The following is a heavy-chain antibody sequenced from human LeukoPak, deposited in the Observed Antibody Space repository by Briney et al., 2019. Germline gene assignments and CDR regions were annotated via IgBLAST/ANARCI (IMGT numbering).Heavy chain of an antibody. D-gene: IGHD3-10*01. CDR1: GYTFTGYY. J-gene: IGHJ4*02. V-gene: IGHV1-2*06. Sequence: ASVKVSCKASGYTFTGYYMHWVRQAPGQGLEWMGRINPNSGGTNYAQKFQGRVTMTRNTSISTAYMELSSLRSEDTAVYYCARGPGAYYYGSGSYCVWGQGTLVTVSS. CDR3: ARGPGAYYYGSGSYCV. CDR2: INPNSGGT.